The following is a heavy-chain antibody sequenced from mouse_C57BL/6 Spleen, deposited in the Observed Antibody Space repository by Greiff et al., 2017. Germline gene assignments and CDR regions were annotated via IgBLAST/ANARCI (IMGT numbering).Heavy chain of an antibody. J-gene: IGHJ1*03. CDR2: IYPRSGNT. CDR3: ARKDGNWYFDV. Sequence: QVQLQQSGAELARPGASVKLSCKASGYTFTSYGISWVKQRTGQGLEWIGEIYPRSGNTYYNEKFKGQATLTADKSSSTAYMELRSLTSEDTAVYFCARKDGNWYFDVWGTGTTVTVSS. D-gene: IGHD2-3*01. V-gene: IGHV1-81*01. CDR1: GYTFTSYG.